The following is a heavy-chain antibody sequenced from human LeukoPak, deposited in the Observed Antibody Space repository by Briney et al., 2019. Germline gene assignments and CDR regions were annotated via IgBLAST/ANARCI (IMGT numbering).Heavy chain of an antibody. V-gene: IGHV4-59*01. J-gene: IGHJ3*02. Sequence: ETLSLTCTVSGGSISGYYWSWIRQPPGKGLEWIGYIYYSGSTNYNPSLKSRVTISVDTSKNQFSLKLSSVTAADTAVYYCARATYYYDSSGYTGDAFDIWGQGTMVTVSS. D-gene: IGHD3-22*01. CDR3: ARATYYYDSSGYTGDAFDI. CDR1: GGSISGYY. CDR2: IYYSGST.